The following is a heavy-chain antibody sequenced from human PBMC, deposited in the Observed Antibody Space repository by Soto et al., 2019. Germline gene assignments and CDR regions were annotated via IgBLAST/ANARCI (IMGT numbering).Heavy chain of an antibody. CDR3: ARAQGSGDYMVV. D-gene: IGHD3-10*01. CDR1: GFNVSANY. CDR2: LYSGGST. V-gene: IGHV3-66*01. J-gene: IGHJ6*03. Sequence: EVQLVESGGGLVQPGGSLRVSCAASGFNVSANYVSWVRQTPGTGLEWVSILYSGGSTHYADSVKGRFLISRDNSKNTVHLRMNGLTTGETGLYFCARAQGSGDYMVVWGTGTTV.